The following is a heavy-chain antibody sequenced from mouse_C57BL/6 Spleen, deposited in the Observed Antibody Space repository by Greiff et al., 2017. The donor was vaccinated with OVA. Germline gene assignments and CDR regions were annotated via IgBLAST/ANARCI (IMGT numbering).Heavy chain of an antibody. CDR3: ARIGERDEVYYYAMDY. CDR1: GFTFSDYG. D-gene: IGHD2-14*01. J-gene: IGHJ4*01. Sequence: EVQVVESGGGLVKPGGSLKLSCAASGFTFSDYGMHWVRQAPEKGLEWVAYISSGSSTIYYADTVTGRFTISRDNAKNTLFLQMTSLRSEDTAMYYCARIGERDEVYYYAMDYWGQGTSVTVSS. CDR2: ISSGSSTI. V-gene: IGHV5-17*01.